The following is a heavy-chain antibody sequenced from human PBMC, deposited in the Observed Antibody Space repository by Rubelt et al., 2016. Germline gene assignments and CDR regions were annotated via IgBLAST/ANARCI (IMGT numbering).Heavy chain of an antibody. V-gene: IGHV3-21*01. Sequence: RGLEWVSSISSSSSYIYYADSVKGRFTISRGNAKNSLYLQMNSLRAEDTAVYYCARALKRITMIVVVHYFDYWGQGTLVTVSS. D-gene: IGHD3-22*01. J-gene: IGHJ4*02. CDR3: ARALKRITMIVVVHYFDY. CDR2: ISSSSSYI.